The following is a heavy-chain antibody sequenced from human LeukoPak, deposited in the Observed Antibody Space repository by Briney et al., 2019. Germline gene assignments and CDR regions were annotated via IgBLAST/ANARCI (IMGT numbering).Heavy chain of an antibody. D-gene: IGHD3-16*02. CDR2: IRYDGGNK. CDR1: GFTFSSYG. J-gene: IGHJ6*02. V-gene: IGHV3-30*02. Sequence: GGSLRLSCAASGFTFSSYGMHWVRQAPGKGLEWVAFIRYDGGNKYYADSVKGRFTISRDNSKNTLYLQMNSLRAEDTAVYYRASPLRLGELSPPDVWGQGTTVTVSS. CDR3: ASPLRLGELSPPDV.